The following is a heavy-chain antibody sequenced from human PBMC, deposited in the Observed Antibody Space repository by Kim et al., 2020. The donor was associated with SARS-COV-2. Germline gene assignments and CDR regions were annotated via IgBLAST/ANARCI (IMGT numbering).Heavy chain of an antibody. J-gene: IGHJ6*02. CDR1: GDTFSSYA. V-gene: IGHV1-69*04. CDR3: ASSRTVTTSSLLYGMVV. Sequence: SVKVSCKASGDTFSSYAINWVRQGPGQGLEWMGRIIPFLDITYSAQKFRGRVTLTADKTTSTAHMALSSLRSDDTAVYYFASSRTVTTSSLLYGMVVWG. CDR2: IIPFLDIT. D-gene: IGHD4-17*01.